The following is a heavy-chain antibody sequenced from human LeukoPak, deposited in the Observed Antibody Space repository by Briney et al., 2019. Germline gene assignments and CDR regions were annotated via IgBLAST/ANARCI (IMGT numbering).Heavy chain of an antibody. J-gene: IGHJ4*02. CDR2: INHSGST. D-gene: IGHD6-19*01. CDR3: ARQWLVSPLFDY. Sequence: PSEPLSLTCAVYGGSFSGYYWSWIRQPPGKGLEWIGEINHSGSTNYNSSLRSRVTVSVHTSKNQLSLKLSSVTAADTAVYYCARQWLVSPLFDYWGLGTLVTVSS. CDR1: GGSFSGYY. V-gene: IGHV4-34*01.